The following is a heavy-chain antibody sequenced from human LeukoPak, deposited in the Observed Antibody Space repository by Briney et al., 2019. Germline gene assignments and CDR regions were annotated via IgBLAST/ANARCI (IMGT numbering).Heavy chain of an antibody. D-gene: IGHD2-2*01. CDR2: INPNSSGT. CDR3: ASTVVPASSWFDP. CDR1: GYTFTGYY. Sequence: ASVKVSCKASGYTFTGYYMHWVRQAPGQGLEWMGWINPNSSGTNYAQKFQGWVTMTRDTSISTAYMELSRLRSDDTAVYYCASTVVPASSWFDPWGQGTLVTVSS. J-gene: IGHJ5*02. V-gene: IGHV1-2*04.